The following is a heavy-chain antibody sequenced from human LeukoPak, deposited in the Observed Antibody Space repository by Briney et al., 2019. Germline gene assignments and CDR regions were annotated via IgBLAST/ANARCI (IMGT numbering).Heavy chain of an antibody. Sequence: SETLSLTCTVSGGSISSSSYYWGWIRQPPGKGLEWIGSIYYSGSTYYNPSLKSRVTISVDTSKNQFSLKLSSVTAADTAVYYCAGNSGYSYYFDYWGQGTLVTVSS. CDR1: GGSISSSSYY. CDR3: AGNSGYSYYFDY. D-gene: IGHD3-22*01. J-gene: IGHJ4*02. CDR2: IYYSGST. V-gene: IGHV4-39*01.